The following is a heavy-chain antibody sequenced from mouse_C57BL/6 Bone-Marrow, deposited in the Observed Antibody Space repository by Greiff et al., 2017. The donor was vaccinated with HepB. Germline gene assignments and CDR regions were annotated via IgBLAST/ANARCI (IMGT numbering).Heavy chain of an antibody. D-gene: IGHD2-2*01. Sequence: QVQLQQSGAELARPGASVKLSCKASGYTFTSYGISWVKQRTGQGLEWIGEIYPRSGNTYYNEKFKGKATLTADKSSSTAYMGLRSLTSEDSAVYFCARCMVRTWFAYWGQGTLVTVSA. CDR3: ARCMVRTWFAY. J-gene: IGHJ3*01. V-gene: IGHV1-81*01. CDR1: GYTFTSYG. CDR2: IYPRSGNT.